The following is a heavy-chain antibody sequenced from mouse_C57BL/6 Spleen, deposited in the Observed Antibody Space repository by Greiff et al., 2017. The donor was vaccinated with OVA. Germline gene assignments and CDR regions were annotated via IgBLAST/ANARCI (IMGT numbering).Heavy chain of an antibody. CDR3: AGDDYGFAY. CDR1: GYSITSGYY. CDR2: ISYDGSN. V-gene: IGHV3-6*01. J-gene: IGHJ3*01. Sequence: EVKLEESGPGLVKPSQSLSLTCSVTGYSITSGYYWYWIRQFPGNKLERMGYISYDGSNNYNPSLKNRISITRDTSKIQFFLKLNSVTTEDTATYYCAGDDYGFAYWGQGTLVTVSA. D-gene: IGHD2-4*01.